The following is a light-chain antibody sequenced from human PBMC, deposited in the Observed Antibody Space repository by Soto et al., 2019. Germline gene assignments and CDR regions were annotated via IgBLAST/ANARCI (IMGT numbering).Light chain of an antibody. CDR2: AAS. V-gene: IGKV1-39*01. CDR1: QSISRN. Sequence: DIQMTQYPSSLSASVGDRVTITCRASQSISRNLNWYQHKPGKAPKLLIYAASNLQNGVPSRFRGGGSGTDFTLSINIQQPEDFGSYYCQQSFTPASITFGQGTRLEIK. CDR3: QQSFTPASIT. J-gene: IGKJ5*01.